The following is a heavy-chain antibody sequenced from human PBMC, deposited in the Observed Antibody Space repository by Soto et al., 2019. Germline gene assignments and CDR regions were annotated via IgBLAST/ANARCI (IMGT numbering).Heavy chain of an antibody. CDR1: GDSITSYY. CDR2: IYSSGRT. D-gene: IGHD1-26*01. Sequence: PSETLSLTCTVSGDSITSYYWTWIRQPPGKGLEWIGNIYSSGRTNYNPSLKSRVTMSIDTSKNQFSLKLSSVTAADTAVYYCARSGSYYAHNWFDPWGQGTLVTVSS. CDR3: ARSGSYYAHNWFDP. V-gene: IGHV4-59*08. J-gene: IGHJ5*02.